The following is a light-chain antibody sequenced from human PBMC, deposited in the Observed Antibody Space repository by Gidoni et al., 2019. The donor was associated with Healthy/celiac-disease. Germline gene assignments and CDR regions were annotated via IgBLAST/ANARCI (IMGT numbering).Light chain of an antibody. V-gene: IGKV3-11*01. Sequence: EILLTQSPATLSLSPGERATLSCRASQSVSSYLAWYQQKPGQAPRLLIYDASNRANGIPARLSGSGSGTDFTLTIRRLEPEDFAVYYCQQRSNWWTFGQGTKVEIK. J-gene: IGKJ1*01. CDR2: DAS. CDR3: QQRSNWWT. CDR1: QSVSSY.